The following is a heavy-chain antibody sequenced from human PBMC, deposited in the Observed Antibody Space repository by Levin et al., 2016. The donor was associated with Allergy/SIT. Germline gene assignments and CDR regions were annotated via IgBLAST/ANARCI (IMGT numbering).Heavy chain of an antibody. V-gene: IGHV3-74*01. CDR1: GFTFTDFW. Sequence: GGSLRLSCVASGFTFTDFWIHWVRQDPGKGLVWVSRINSEGSVRTYADSVKGRFTVSRDNSKNTAYLQMNSLRGEDTAVYFCARDRLSGMDVWGQGTTVTVSS. CDR3: ARDRLSGMDV. J-gene: IGHJ6*02. CDR2: INSEGSVR.